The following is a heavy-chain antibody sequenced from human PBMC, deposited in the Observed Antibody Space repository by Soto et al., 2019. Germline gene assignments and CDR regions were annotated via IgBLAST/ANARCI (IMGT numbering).Heavy chain of an antibody. V-gene: IGHV3-11*06. CDR1: GFLFTDYY. Sequence: LRLSCTASGFLFTDYYMSWIRQPPGKGLEWLAYIDGSSDYTNSADSVKGRFTISRDNAKNSVFLQMNNLRADDTAVYYCARDLRFSSTNYFDFWGRGTLVTVSS. CDR3: ARDLRFSSTNYFDF. J-gene: IGHJ4*02. CDR2: IDGSSDYT. D-gene: IGHD2-8*01.